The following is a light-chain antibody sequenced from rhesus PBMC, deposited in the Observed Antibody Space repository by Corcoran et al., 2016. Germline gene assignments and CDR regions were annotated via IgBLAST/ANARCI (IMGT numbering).Light chain of an antibody. CDR3: QQSSKFWT. CDR2: GAT. Sequence: EIVVTQSPATLSLSPGERATLSCRASQSVGYFLAWFHQKPEQAPRLLIYGATTRATGIPDRFSGSESGTNFTLTISSLEPEDVGLNCSQQSSKFWTVGQGTKVEIK. V-gene: IGKV3-24*04. CDR1: QSVGYF. J-gene: IGKJ1*01.